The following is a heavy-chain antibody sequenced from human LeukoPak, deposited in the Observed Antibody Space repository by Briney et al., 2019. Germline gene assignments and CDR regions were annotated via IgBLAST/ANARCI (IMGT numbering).Heavy chain of an antibody. CDR3: AKAVRSSYYYDSSGYYYPFDY. D-gene: IGHD3-22*01. CDR1: GFTISSYA. Sequence: GGSLRLSCAASGFTISSYAMSWVRQAPGKGLEWVSAISGSGGSTYYADSVKGRFTISGGNSKNTLYLQMNSLRAEDTAVYYCAKAVRSSYYYDSSGYYYPFDYWGQGTLVTVSS. V-gene: IGHV3-23*01. CDR2: ISGSGGST. J-gene: IGHJ4*02.